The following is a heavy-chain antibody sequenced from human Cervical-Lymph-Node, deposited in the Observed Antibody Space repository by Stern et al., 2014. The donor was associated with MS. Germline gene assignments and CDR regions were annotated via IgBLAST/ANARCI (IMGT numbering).Heavy chain of an antibody. Sequence: EVQLVESGGGLVQPGGSLKLSCAASGFTFSGSSMHWVRQASGKGLDWIGHIGSKANSYATTYVASLKGRFPISRDDSKNTAYLHMNSLKTEDTAVYYCSISGNYYWGQGTLVTVSS. J-gene: IGHJ4*02. D-gene: IGHD1-26*01. CDR1: GFTFSGSS. CDR2: IGSKANSYAT. V-gene: IGHV3-73*01. CDR3: SISGNYY.